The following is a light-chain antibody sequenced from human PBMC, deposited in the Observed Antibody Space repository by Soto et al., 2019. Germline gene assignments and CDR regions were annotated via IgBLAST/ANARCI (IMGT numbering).Light chain of an antibody. V-gene: IGLV2-23*02. CDR2: EVS. CDR3: CSYAGSSTFNWV. Sequence: QSVLTQPASVSGSPGQSITISCTGTSSDIGRYNLVSWYQQYPGKAPKLMIYEVSKRPSGVSNRFSGSKSGNTASLTISGLQAEDEADYYCCSYAGSSTFNWVFGGGTKLTVL. CDR1: SSDIGRYNL. J-gene: IGLJ3*02.